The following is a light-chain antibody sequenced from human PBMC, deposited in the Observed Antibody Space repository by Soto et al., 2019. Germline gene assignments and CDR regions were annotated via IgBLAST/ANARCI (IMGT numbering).Light chain of an antibody. CDR1: HSVSGY. CDR3: QKRYNWPIT. V-gene: IGKV3-11*01. J-gene: IGKJ5*01. Sequence: EIVLTQSPATLSLSPGEIATLSCRASHSVSGYIGWYQQKPGQAPRILIYADSNRATGIPARFSGSGSGTDLNLTISRLEPEDFSVYYCQKRYNWPITFGQGTRLEIK. CDR2: ADS.